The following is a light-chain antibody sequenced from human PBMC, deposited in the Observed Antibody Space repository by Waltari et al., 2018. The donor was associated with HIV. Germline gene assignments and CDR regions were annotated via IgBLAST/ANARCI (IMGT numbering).Light chain of an antibody. V-gene: IGLV2-8*01. CDR2: EVN. Sequence: QSALTQPPSASGSPGQSVTISCTGTSTDVPTYNYVSWYQQHPGEAPKILIYEVNKRPSGFPDRVSGSKTGNTASLTVSGLQADDEADYYCTSYEGKNNLVFGGGTKLTVL. CDR3: TSYEGKNNLV. J-gene: IGLJ2*01. CDR1: STDVPTYNY.